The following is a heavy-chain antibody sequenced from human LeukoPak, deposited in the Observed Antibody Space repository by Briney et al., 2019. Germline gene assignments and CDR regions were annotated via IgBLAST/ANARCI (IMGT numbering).Heavy chain of an antibody. CDR1: GDSITDYY. D-gene: IGHD1-26*01. CDR3: ARVSAGGGSEWVDN. Sequence: PSDTLSLTCTVSGDSITDYYWSWIRQPPGKGLESIGYISYSGRATYNPSVKSRVTISLATSRTQFSLSLTSVTAADTAVYYCARVSAGGGSEWVDNWGQGTLVTVSS. V-gene: IGHV4-59*07. CDR2: ISYSGRA. J-gene: IGHJ5*02.